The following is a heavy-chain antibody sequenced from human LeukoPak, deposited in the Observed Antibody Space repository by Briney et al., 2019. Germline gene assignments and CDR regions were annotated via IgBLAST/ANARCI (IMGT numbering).Heavy chain of an antibody. J-gene: IGHJ4*02. CDR1: GFTFSSYG. Sequence: HAGGSLRLSCAASGFTFSSYGMHWVRQAPGKGLEWVAFIRYDGSNKYYADSVKGRFTISRDNSKNTLYLQMNSLRAEDTAVYYCARASRIDDYNFVDYWGQGTLVTVSS. CDR2: IRYDGSNK. CDR3: ARASRIDDYNFVDY. D-gene: IGHD5-24*01. V-gene: IGHV3-30*02.